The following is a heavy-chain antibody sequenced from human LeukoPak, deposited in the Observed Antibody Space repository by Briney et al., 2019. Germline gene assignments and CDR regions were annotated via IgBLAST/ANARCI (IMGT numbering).Heavy chain of an antibody. CDR3: ARWLSHKGDY. Sequence: SVKVSCKTSGYTFTNYGFSWVRHAPGQGLEWMGWISGGYINDTNYAQKVQDRVTMTTDASTRTTYMELRNLRSDDTAVYYCARWLSHKGDYWGQGTLVTVSS. D-gene: IGHD5-12*01. CDR1: GYTFTNYG. J-gene: IGHJ4*02. V-gene: IGHV1-18*01. CDR2: ISGGYINDT.